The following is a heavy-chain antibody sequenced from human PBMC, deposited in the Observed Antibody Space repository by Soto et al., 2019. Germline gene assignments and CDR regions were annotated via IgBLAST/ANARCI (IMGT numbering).Heavy chain of an antibody. CDR1: GFTFSSYG. J-gene: IGHJ4*02. CDR2: ISYEGSNK. CDR3: AKLYYYDSSGRDY. Sequence: QVQLLESGGGVVQPGRSLRLSCAASGFTFSSYGMHWVRQAPGKGLEWVADISYEGSNKYYADSVKGRFTISRDNSKNTLYLQMNSLRAEDTAVYYCAKLYYYDSSGRDYWGQGTLVTVSS. V-gene: IGHV3-30*18. D-gene: IGHD3-22*01.